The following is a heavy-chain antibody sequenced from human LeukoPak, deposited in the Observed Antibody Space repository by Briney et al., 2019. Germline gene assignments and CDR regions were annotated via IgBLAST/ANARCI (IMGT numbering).Heavy chain of an antibody. J-gene: IGHJ4*02. V-gene: IGHV3-74*01. D-gene: IGHD6-6*01. CDR1: GFRFSDFG. CDR2: INSDGSST. Sequence: GGPLRLSCPASGFRFSDFGMHWVRQAPGKGLVWVSRINSDGSSTSYADSVKGRFTISRDNAKNTLYLQMNSLRAEDTAVYYCARVTGIAAPAGAFDYWGQGTLVTVSS. CDR3: ARVTGIAAPAGAFDY.